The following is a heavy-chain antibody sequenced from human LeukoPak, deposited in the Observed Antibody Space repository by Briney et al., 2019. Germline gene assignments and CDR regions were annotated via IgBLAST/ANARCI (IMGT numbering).Heavy chain of an antibody. CDR2: ISAYNGNT. CDR3: ARDQYYDSSGYYPASDAFDI. CDR1: GYTFTSYG. Sequence: ASVKVSCKASGYTFTSYGISWVRQAPGQGLEWMGWISAYNGNTNYAHKLQGRVTMTTDTSTSTAYMELRSLRSDDTAVYYCARDQYYDSSGYYPASDAFDIWGQGTMVTVSS. D-gene: IGHD3-22*01. J-gene: IGHJ3*02. V-gene: IGHV1-18*01.